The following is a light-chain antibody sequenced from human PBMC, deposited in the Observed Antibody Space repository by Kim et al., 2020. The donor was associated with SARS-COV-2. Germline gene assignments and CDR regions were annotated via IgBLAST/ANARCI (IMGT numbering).Light chain of an antibody. Sequence: DIQVTQSPSSLSASVGDRVRITCRASQYISKYLAWYQQKPGKAPKLLIFDASSLQSGVPSRFSGSGSGTDFTLTITSLEQEDSATYYGKRIFIMQWTFGQRTKVDIK. CDR1: QYISKY. CDR3: KRIFIMQWT. V-gene: IGKV1-39*01. J-gene: IGKJ1*01. CDR2: DAS.